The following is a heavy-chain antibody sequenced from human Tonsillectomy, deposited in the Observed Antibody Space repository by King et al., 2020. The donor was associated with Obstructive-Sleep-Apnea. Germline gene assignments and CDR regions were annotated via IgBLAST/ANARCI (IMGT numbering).Heavy chain of an antibody. V-gene: IGHV1-8*01. D-gene: IGHD2-21*01. CDR1: GSTFPSYD. CDR3: ARGRLWWPNHY. Sequence: VQLVESGAEVKKPGPSVKVSCKASGSTFPSYDIFGGGQATGQGLEGMVWRNPNSGNTGYAQKFQGRVTMTRNTSISTAYMELSSLRSEDTAMYYCARGRLWWPNHYWGQGTLVTVSS. J-gene: IGHJ4*02. CDR2: RNPNSGNT.